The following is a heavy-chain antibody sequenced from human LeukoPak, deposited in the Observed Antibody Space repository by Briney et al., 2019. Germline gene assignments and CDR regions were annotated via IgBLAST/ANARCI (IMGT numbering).Heavy chain of an antibody. V-gene: IGHV3-66*02. D-gene: IGHD3-3*01. CDR1: GFTVSSNY. Sequence: GGSLRLSCAASGFTVSSNYMSWVRQAPGKGLEWVSVIYSGGSTYYADSVKGRLTISRDNAKNTLYLQMSSLRTEDTAVYYCARGGNYDFWSGYQYYFDYWGQGTLVTVSS. CDR3: ARGGNYDFWSGYQYYFDY. J-gene: IGHJ4*02. CDR2: IYSGGST.